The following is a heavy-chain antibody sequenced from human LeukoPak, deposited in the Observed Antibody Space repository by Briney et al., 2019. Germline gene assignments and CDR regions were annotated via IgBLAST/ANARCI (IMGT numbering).Heavy chain of an antibody. CDR2: IYYSGST. D-gene: IGHD4-23*01. Sequence: PSETLSLTCTVSGGSISSGDYYWSWIRQPPGKGLEWIGYIYYSGSTYYNPSLKSRVTVSVDTSKNQFSLKLSSVTAADTAVYYCARDLLNEGNHLDYWGQGTLVTVSS. J-gene: IGHJ4*02. CDR1: GGSISSGDYY. CDR3: ARDLLNEGNHLDY. V-gene: IGHV4-30-4*01.